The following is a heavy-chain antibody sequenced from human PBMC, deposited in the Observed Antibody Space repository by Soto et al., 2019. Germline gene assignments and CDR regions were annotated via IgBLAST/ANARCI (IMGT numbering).Heavy chain of an antibody. J-gene: IGHJ6*02. CDR3: AKRPEELYGMDL. CDR1: GGTFSSYT. D-gene: IGHD3-10*01. V-gene: IGHV1-69*02. Sequence: QVQLVQSGAEVKKPGSSVKVSCKASGGTFSSYTISWVRQAPGQGLEWMGRIIPNLGIANYAQKLQGRVTNTEDNSTSTAYMELSSLRSQDTGVYYRAKRPEELYGMDLWGQGTTVNVFS. CDR2: IIPNLGIA.